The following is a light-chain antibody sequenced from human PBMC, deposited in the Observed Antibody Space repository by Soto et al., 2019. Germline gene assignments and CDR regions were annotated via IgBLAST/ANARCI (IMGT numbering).Light chain of an antibody. CDR2: WAA. V-gene: IGKV4-1*01. J-gene: IGKJ4*01. Sequence: DIVRTQSPDSLAVSLGERATMNCKSSQSVLYSTNNKNYLAWYQQKPGQPPKLLIYWAATRESGVPDRFSGSGSGTDFTLTISSLQAEDVAVYYCQQYYITPLTFGGGTKVEIK. CDR1: QSVLYSTNNKNY. CDR3: QQYYITPLT.